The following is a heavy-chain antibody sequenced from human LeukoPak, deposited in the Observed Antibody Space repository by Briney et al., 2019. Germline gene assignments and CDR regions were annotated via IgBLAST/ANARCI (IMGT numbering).Heavy chain of an antibody. D-gene: IGHD3-22*01. V-gene: IGHV3-23*01. CDR3: AKDFSAYYYDSSGDDAFDI. CDR2: ISASGGST. J-gene: IGHJ3*02. Sequence: GGSLRLSCAASGFTFSSYAMSWVRQAPGKGLEWVSAISASGGSTYYADSVKGRFTISRDNSKNTLYLQMNSLRAEDTAVYYCAKDFSAYYYDSSGDDAFDIWGQGTMVTVSS. CDR1: GFTFSSYA.